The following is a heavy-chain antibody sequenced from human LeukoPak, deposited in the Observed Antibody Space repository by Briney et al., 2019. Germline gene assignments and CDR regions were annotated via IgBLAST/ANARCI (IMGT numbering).Heavy chain of an antibody. CDR1: GFTFSTFG. CDR3: AREYSSRWYEGLTG. CDR2: IRYDGSDE. Sequence: GGSLRLSCAASGFTFSTFGMHWVRQAPGKGLDWVAFIRYDGSDENYADSVKGRFSISRDNSKNTMYLQMNSLRVDDTAVYYCAREYSSRWYEGLTGWGQGTLLTVSS. D-gene: IGHD6-19*01. J-gene: IGHJ4*02. V-gene: IGHV3-30*02.